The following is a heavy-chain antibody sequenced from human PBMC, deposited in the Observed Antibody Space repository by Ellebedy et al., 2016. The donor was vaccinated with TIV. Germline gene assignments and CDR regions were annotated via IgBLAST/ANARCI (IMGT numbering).Heavy chain of an antibody. D-gene: IGHD6-19*01. V-gene: IGHV3-11*06. CDR3: ERELASSGWYKRASAFDI. CDR2: ISSSSSHT. J-gene: IGHJ3*02. Sequence: GGSLRLSCAASGFTFSDYYMSWIRQAPGKGLEWVSYISSSSSHTNYADSVKGRFTISRDNAKNSLYLQMNSLRAEDTAVYYCERELASSGWYKRASAFDIWGQGTMVTVSS. CDR1: GFTFSDYY.